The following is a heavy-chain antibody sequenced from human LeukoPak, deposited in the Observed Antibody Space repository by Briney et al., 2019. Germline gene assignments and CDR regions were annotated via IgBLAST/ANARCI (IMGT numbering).Heavy chain of an antibody. Sequence: SETLSLTCTVSGASIRTYHWSWIRQPPGKGLEWIAYIYYSGSTNYNPFLKSRVTISVDTSKNQFSLKIISVTAADTAVYYCVRDFPGAPGGWFDPWGQGTLVTVSS. V-gene: IGHV4-59*01. D-gene: IGHD3-10*01. CDR2: IYYSGST. CDR1: GASIRTYH. CDR3: VRDFPGAPGGWFDP. J-gene: IGHJ5*02.